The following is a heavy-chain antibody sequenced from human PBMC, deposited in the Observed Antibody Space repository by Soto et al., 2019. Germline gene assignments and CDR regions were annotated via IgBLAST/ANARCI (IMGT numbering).Heavy chain of an antibody. CDR1: GSTFSSYV. J-gene: IGHJ2*01. CDR3: ATDQGQTPVYIALVVAANHWYFYL. CDR2: ISGSGGSP. D-gene: IGHD2-15*01. Sequence: EGQLLESGVGLVQPGGSLRLCCAASGSTFSSYVMSWVRQSPGKGLEWVSAISGSGGSPYHADSVTGRFTISRDNFNNTLCLQMNRLRAKDTVVDYCATDQGQTPVYIALVVAANHWYFYLWCLGTLVTVSS. V-gene: IGHV3-23*01.